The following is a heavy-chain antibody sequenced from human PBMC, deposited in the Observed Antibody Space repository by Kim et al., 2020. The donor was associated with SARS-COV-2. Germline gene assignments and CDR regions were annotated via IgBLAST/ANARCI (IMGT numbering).Heavy chain of an antibody. CDR1: GFSISSFA. J-gene: IGHJ4*02. V-gene: IGHV3-23*01. Sequence: GGSLRLSCAASGFSISSFAMNWVRQSPGKGLQWVSIISLNGANMFYADSVKGRFSLSRDTSKNTVYLHMTNLRPDDTARYYCAKDRGSTSWYEFDSWGQG. CDR3: AKDRGSTSWYEFDS. D-gene: IGHD6-13*01. CDR2: ISLNGANM.